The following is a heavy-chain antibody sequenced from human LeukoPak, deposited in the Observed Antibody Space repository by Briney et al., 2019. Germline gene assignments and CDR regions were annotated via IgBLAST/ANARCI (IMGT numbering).Heavy chain of an antibody. CDR2: INPNSGGT. J-gene: IGHJ4*02. Sequence: GASVKVSCKASGYTFTGYYMNWVRQAPGQGLEWMGWINPNSGGTKYAQKFQGRVTVTRDTTTSTVYMELSRLRSDDTAVYYCATGEYSSGYLLGHWGQEALVIVST. CDR3: ATGEYSSGYLLGH. CDR1: GYTFTGYY. D-gene: IGHD3-22*01. V-gene: IGHV1-2*02.